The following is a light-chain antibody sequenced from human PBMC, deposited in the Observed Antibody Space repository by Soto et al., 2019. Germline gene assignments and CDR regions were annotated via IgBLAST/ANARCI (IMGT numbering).Light chain of an antibody. CDR3: QQYGSSEFT. V-gene: IGKV3-20*01. J-gene: IGKJ3*01. CDR2: GAS. CDR1: QRVSSSY. Sequence: EIVLTQSPGTLSLSPGERATLSCRASQRVSSSYLAWYQQKPGQAPRLLIYGASSRATGIPDRFSGSGSGTDFTLTISRLESEDFAVYYCQQYGSSEFTFGPGTKVDIK.